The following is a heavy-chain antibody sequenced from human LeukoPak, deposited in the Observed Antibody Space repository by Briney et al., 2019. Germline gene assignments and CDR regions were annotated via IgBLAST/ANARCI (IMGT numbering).Heavy chain of an antibody. CDR2: ISGSDGRL. Sequence: GGSLRLSCAASGFTFSSFAMSWVRQTPEKGLEGVSAISGSDGRLFYADSVRGRFTISRDNSKNTLSLQMNSLRADDTAVYFCAKESPYSSNRLYYFDYWGQGTLVTVSS. D-gene: IGHD2-21*01. CDR3: AKESPYSSNRLYYFDY. CDR1: GFTFSSFA. V-gene: IGHV3-23*01. J-gene: IGHJ4*02.